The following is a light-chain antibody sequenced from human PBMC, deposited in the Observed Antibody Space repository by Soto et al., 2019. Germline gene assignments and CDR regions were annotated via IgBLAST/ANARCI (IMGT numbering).Light chain of an antibody. V-gene: IGKV1-39*01. CDR2: AAS. Sequence: ITTTHSRPAVPATAGDKAPFPSRASQSISCYLHWYQQKPGKAPKLLIYAASNLQSGVPSRFSASGSGTDFTLTLNSLQPEDFATYYCQQGYSTPWTFGQGTKVDI. CDR1: QSISCY. CDR3: QQGYSTPWT. J-gene: IGKJ1*01.